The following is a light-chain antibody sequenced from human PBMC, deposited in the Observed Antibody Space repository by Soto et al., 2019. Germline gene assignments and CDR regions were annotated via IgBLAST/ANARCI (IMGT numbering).Light chain of an antibody. J-gene: IGKJ5*01. CDR3: QQYSTSPIS. Sequence: ENVLTQSPGTLSLSPGERATLSCRASQVTSRYLSWYQQRPGQAPRLLIYGASSRATGIPDRFSGSGSGTDFTLTISRLEPEDFAVYDCQQYSTSPISFGQGTRLESK. CDR2: GAS. CDR1: QVTSRY. V-gene: IGKV3-20*01.